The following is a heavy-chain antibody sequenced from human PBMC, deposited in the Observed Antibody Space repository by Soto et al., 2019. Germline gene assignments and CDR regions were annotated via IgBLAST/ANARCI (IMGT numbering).Heavy chain of an antibody. CDR2: IWYDGSNK. CDR3: ARYLSGVVRYFHY. D-gene: IGHD2-21*01. CDR1: GFTFSSYG. V-gene: IGHV3-33*01. J-gene: IGHJ4*02. Sequence: QVQLVESGGGVVQPGRSLRLSCAASGFTFSSYGMHWVRQAPCKGLEWVAVIWYDGSNKYYADSVKGRFTISRDHSKNTLSLQMNSLRAEDTAVYYCARYLSGVVRYFHYWGQGTLVTVST.